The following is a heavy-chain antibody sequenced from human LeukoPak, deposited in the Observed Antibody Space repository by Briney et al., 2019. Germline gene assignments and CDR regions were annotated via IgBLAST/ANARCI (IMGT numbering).Heavy chain of an antibody. CDR3: ARDEAGTDGYDY. J-gene: IGHJ4*02. CDR2: IYYSGST. Sequence: SETLSLTCTVSGGSISSYYWSWIRQPPGKGLEWIGYIYYSGSTYYNPSLKSRVTISVDTSKNQFSLKLSSVTAADTAVYYCARDEAGTDGYDYWGQGTLVTVSS. V-gene: IGHV4-59*12. D-gene: IGHD6-19*01. CDR1: GGSISSYY.